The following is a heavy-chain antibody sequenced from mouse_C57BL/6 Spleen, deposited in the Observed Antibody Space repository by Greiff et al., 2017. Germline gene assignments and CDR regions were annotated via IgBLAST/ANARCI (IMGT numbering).Heavy chain of an antibody. Sequence: QVQLQQSGPELVKPGASVKISCKASGYAFSSSWMNWVKQRPGQGLEWIGRIYPGDGDTNYNGKFKGKATLTADKSSSTAYMQLSSLTSEDSAVYFCARGGYGRDFDYWGQGTTLTVSS. D-gene: IGHD1-1*01. J-gene: IGHJ2*01. CDR2: IYPGDGDT. CDR3: ARGGYGRDFDY. CDR1: GYAFSSSW. V-gene: IGHV1-82*01.